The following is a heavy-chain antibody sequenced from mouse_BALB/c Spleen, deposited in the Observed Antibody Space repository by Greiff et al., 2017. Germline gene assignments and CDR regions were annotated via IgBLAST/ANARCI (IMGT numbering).Heavy chain of an antibody. CDR3: ARGMILDY. Sequence: QVQLQQPGAELVKPGASVKLSCKASGYTFTSYWMHWVKQRPGQGLEWIGEINPSNGRTNYNEKFKSKATLTVDKSSSTAYMQLSSLTSEDSAVYYCARGMILDYWGQGTTLTVSS. D-gene: IGHD2-3*01. CDR2: INPSNGRT. CDR1: GYTFTSYW. J-gene: IGHJ2*01. V-gene: IGHV1S81*02.